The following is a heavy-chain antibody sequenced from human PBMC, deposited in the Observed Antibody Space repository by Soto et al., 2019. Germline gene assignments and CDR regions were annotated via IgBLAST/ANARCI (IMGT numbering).Heavy chain of an antibody. V-gene: IGHV5-51*01. CDR3: ARVHGSGYYYYGMDV. CDR2: IYPGDSDT. D-gene: IGHD3-10*01. CDR1: YSFTSYW. Sequence: YSFTSYWIGWVRQMPGKGLEWMGIIYPGDSDTRYSPSFQGQVTISADKSISTAYLQWSSLKASDTAMYYCARVHGSGYYYYGMDVWGQGTTVTVSS. J-gene: IGHJ6*02.